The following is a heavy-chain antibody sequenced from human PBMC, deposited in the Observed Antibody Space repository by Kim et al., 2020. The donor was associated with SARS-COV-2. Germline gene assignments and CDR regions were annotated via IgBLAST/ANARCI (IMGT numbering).Heavy chain of an antibody. V-gene: IGHV4-38-2*02. J-gene: IGHJ4*02. Sequence: SETLSLTCTVSGHPITSGYFWGWIRQSPGKGLEWLGSIYQSGTTYYNPSLKSRVTISIDTSKSQFSLRLNSVTAADTAVYYCTSKDYYDSSGYYYADWWGRGTLVTVS. CDR2: IYQSGTT. CDR1: GHPITSGYF. D-gene: IGHD3-22*01. CDR3: TSKDYYDSSGYYYADW.